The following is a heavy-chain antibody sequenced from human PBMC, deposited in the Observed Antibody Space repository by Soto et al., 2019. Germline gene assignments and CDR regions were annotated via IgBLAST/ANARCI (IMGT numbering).Heavy chain of an antibody. CDR2: IYYSGST. V-gene: IGHV4-59*08. J-gene: IGHJ6*02. CDR3: ARHTGTAPPGWDYGWDV. Sequence: PSETLSLTCTVSGGSISSYYWSWIRQPPGKGLEWIGYIYYSGSTNYNPSLKSRVTISVDTSKNQFSLKLSSVTAADTAVYYCARHTGTAPPGWDYGWDVWVHGT. CDR1: GGSISSYY. D-gene: IGHD6-13*01.